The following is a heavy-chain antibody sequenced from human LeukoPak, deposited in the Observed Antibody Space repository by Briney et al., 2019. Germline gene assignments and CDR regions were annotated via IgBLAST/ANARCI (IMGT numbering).Heavy chain of an antibody. CDR3: AREENYYDSSGYPVH. Sequence: GASVKVSCKASGYTFTSYYMHWVRQAPGQGLEWMGWINPNSGGTNYAQKFQGRVTMTRDTSISTAYMELSRLRSDDTAVYYCAREENYYDSSGYPVHWGQGTLVTVSS. CDR1: GYTFTSYY. J-gene: IGHJ4*02. CDR2: INPNSGGT. D-gene: IGHD3-22*01. V-gene: IGHV1-2*02.